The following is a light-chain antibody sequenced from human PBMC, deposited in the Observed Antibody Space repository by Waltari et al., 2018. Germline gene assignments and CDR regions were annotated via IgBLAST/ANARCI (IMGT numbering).Light chain of an antibody. CDR1: ANISRG. J-gene: IGKJ2*01. V-gene: IGKV1-5*01. CDR3: QQYDSYPL. Sequence: DIQMTQSPSTLSASVGDRVTITCRASANISRGLAWLQQKPGKAPKVLIYAASSMGSGVPSRFSGSGSGTEFTLTISSLQPDDSATYYCQQYDSYPLFGQGTKLEIK. CDR2: AAS.